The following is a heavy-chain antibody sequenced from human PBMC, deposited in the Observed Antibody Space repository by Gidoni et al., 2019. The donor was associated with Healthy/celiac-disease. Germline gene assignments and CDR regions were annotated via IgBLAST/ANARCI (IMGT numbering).Heavy chain of an antibody. CDR3: AALTLGSGIYYYYGMDV. J-gene: IGHJ6*02. CDR1: GFTFSSYA. V-gene: IGHV3-23*01. CDR2: ISGSGGST. Sequence: EVQLLESGGGLVQPGGSLRLSCAASGFTFSSYAMSWVRQAPGKGLEWVSAISGSGGSTYYADSVKGRFTISRDNSKNTLYLQMNSLRAEDTAVYYCAALTLGSGIYYYYGMDVWGQGTTVTVSS. D-gene: IGHD2-15*01.